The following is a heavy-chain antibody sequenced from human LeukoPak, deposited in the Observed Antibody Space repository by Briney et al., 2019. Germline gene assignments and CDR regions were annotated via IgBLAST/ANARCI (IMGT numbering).Heavy chain of an antibody. V-gene: IGHV3-23*01. CDR1: GFTLSSYA. D-gene: IGHD5-18*01. J-gene: IGHJ4*02. CDR2: ISGSGGST. CDR3: AKAIQLWLGPFDY. Sequence: PGGSLRLSCAASGFTLSSYAMSWVRQAPGKGLEWVSAISGSGGSTYYADSVKGRFTISRDNSKNTLYLQMNSLRAEDTAVYYCAKAIQLWLGPFDYWGQGTLVTVSS.